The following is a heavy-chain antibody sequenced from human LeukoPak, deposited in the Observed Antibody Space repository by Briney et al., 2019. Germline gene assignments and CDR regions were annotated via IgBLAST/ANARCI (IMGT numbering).Heavy chain of an antibody. CDR1: GYSFTSYW. V-gene: IGHV5-51*01. Sequence: GGSLKISFKGSGYSFTSYWIGWVRQMPGKGLEWMGIIYPGDSDTRYSPSFQGQVTISADKSISTAYLQWSSLKASDTAMYYCARPGPTYYYDSSGYYYDYWGQGTLVTVSS. D-gene: IGHD3-22*01. CDR3: ARPGPTYYYDSSGYYYDY. J-gene: IGHJ4*02. CDR2: IYPGDSDT.